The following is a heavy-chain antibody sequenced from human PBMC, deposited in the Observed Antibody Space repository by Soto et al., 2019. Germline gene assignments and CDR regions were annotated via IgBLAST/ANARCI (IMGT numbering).Heavy chain of an antibody. CDR1: GFTFSSYG. D-gene: IGHD6-6*01. V-gene: IGHV3-33*01. J-gene: IGHJ3*02. CDR2: IWYDGSNK. Sequence: GGSLRLSCAASGFTFSSYGMHWVRQAPGKGLEWVAVIWYDGSNKYYADSVKGRFTISRDNSKNTLYLQMNSLRAEDTAVYYCARESGEEHSISSSSGFFDIWGQGTMVTVSS. CDR3: ARESGEEHSISSSSGFFDI.